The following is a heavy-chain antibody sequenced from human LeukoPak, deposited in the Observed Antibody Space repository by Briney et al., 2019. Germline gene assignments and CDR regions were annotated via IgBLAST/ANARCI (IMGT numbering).Heavy chain of an antibody. CDR1: GYTFTSYY. CDR2: INPSGGST. D-gene: IGHD3-3*02. CDR3: ARDIRVYYYYYAMDV. J-gene: IGHJ6*02. Sequence: GASVKVSCKASGYTFTSYYMHWVRQAPGQGLEWMGIINPSGGSTTYAQKLQGRVTMTRDTSTSTVYMELSSLRSEDTAVYYCARDIRVYYYYYAMDVWGQGTTVTVSS. V-gene: IGHV1-46*01.